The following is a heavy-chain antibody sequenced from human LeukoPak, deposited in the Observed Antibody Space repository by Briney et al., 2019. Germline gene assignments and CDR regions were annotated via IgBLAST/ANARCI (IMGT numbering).Heavy chain of an antibody. CDR3: AGAYSAYDPFDY. CDR2: ISSSGSTI. V-gene: IGHV3-48*03. Sequence: GGSLRLSCAASGFTFSSYEMNWVRQAPGKGLEWVSYISSSGSTIYYADSVRGRFTISRDNAKNSLYLQMNSLRAEDTAVYYCAGAYSAYDPFDYWGQGILVTVSS. J-gene: IGHJ4*02. D-gene: IGHD5-12*01. CDR1: GFTFSSYE.